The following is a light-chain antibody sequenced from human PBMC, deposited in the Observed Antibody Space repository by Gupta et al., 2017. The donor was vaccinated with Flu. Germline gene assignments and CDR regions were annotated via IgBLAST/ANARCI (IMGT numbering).Light chain of an antibody. CDR3: QQYGSSPKT. CDR1: QSVSSSY. Sequence: EIVLTQSPGTLSLSPGERATLSCRASQSVSSSYLAWYQQKPGQAPRLLIYGASSRATGIPDRFSGSGSGTDLTLTISRLESEDCAGYYCQQYGSSPKTFGQGTKVEIK. V-gene: IGKV3-20*01. J-gene: IGKJ1*01. CDR2: GAS.